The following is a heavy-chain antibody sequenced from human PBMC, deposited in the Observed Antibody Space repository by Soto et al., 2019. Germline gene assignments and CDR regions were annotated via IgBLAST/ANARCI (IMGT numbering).Heavy chain of an antibody. CDR2: INPSGGST. CDR3: ARDRGYYDSSGYHNPKYYFDY. Sequence: ASVKVSCKASGYTFTSYYMHWVRQAPGQGLEWMGIINPSGGSTSYAQKFQGRVTMTRDTSTSTVYMELSSLRSEDTAVYYCARDRGYYDSSGYHNPKYYFDYWGQGTLVTVSS. CDR1: GYTFTSYY. D-gene: IGHD3-22*01. J-gene: IGHJ4*02. V-gene: IGHV1-46*01.